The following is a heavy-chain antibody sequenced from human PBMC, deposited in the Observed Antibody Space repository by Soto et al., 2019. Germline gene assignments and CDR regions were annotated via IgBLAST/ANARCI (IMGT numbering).Heavy chain of an antibody. D-gene: IGHD6-19*01. J-gene: IGHJ1*01. CDR3: AKGVPGIAVAGTGYFQH. CDR1: GFTFSSYV. CDR2: ISGSGDST. Sequence: PGGSLRLSCAASGFTFSSYVMTWVRQAPGKGLEWVSGISGSGDSTYYADSVKGRFTISRDNSKNTLYLQMNSLRAEDTAVYYCAKGVPGIAVAGTGYFQHWGQGTLVTVSS. V-gene: IGHV3-23*01.